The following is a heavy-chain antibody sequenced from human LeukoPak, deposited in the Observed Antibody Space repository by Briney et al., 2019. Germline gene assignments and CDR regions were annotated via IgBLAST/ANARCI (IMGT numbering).Heavy chain of an antibody. V-gene: IGHV4-59*01. D-gene: IGHD3-9*01. Sequence: SETLSLTCTVSGGSMSSSYWSWIRQPPGKGLEWIGDIYYSGVSTKYNPSLNSRVTMSVDTSKNRFSLKLSSVTAADTAVYYCARVLRYFDWPSVYGMDVWGKGTTVAVSS. CDR3: ARVLRYFDWPSVYGMDV. CDR2: IYYSGVST. CDR1: GGSMSSSY. J-gene: IGHJ6*04.